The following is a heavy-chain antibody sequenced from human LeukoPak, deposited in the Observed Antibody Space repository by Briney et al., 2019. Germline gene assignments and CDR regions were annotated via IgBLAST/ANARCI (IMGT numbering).Heavy chain of an antibody. J-gene: IGHJ6*03. Sequence: ASVKVSCKASGGTFSSYAISWVRQAPGQGLEWMGGIIPIFGTANYAQKFQGRVTITADESTSTAYMVLSSLRSEDTAVYYCARVSGSGSSFYYYYYMDVWGKGTTVTISS. CDR3: ARVSGSGSSFYYYYYMDV. D-gene: IGHD3-10*01. CDR1: GGTFSSYA. CDR2: IIPIFGTA. V-gene: IGHV1-69*13.